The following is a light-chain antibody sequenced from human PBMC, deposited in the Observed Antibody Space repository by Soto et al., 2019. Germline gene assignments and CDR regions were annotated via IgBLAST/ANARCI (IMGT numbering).Light chain of an antibody. V-gene: IGKV3-15*01. CDR2: GAS. J-gene: IGKJ2*01. Sequence: EIVMTQSPATLSVSPGERATLSCRASQSVSSNLAWYQQKPGQAPRLLIYGASTRATSIPARFSGRGSGTEFTLTISSLQSEDSGVYYCQQCNDWPHALGQGSKLAIK. CDR3: QQCNDWPHA. CDR1: QSVSSN.